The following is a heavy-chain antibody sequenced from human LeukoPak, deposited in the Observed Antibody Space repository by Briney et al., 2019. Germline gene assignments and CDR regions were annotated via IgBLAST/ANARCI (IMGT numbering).Heavy chain of an antibody. CDR3: AKEVGGHYYDSSGYYYRGGIAY. CDR2: ISGSGGST. D-gene: IGHD3-22*01. V-gene: IGHV3-23*01. J-gene: IGHJ4*02. CDR1: GFTFSSYA. Sequence: GGSLRLSCAASGFTFSSYAMRWVRQAPGKGLEWVSAISGSGGSTYYADSVKGRFTISRDNSKNTLYLQMNSLRAEDTAVYYCAKEVGGHYYDSSGYYYRGGIAYWGQGTLVTVSS.